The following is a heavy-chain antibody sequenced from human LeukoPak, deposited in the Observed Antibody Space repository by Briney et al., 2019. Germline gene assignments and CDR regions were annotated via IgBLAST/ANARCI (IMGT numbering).Heavy chain of an antibody. J-gene: IGHJ4*02. Sequence: GGSLRLSCAASGFTFSSYWMTWVRQAPGKGLEWVANIKQDGREKYYVDSVKGRFTISRDNAKNSLSLQMNSLRAEDTAVYYCATPFSGFWFFDYWGQGTLVTVSS. D-gene: IGHD6-25*01. CDR1: GFTFSSYW. V-gene: IGHV3-7*01. CDR3: ATPFSGFWFFDY. CDR2: IKQDGREK.